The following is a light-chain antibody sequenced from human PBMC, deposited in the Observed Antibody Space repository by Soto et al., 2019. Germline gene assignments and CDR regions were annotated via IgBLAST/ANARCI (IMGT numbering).Light chain of an antibody. CDR1: QSISNW. Sequence: DIQMTQSPSTLSASVGDRVTITCRASQSISNWLAWYQQKPGKAPKLLIYDASTLQSGDPSRFSVSGSGTEFTLTISSLQPDDFATYYCQQYDIYSRTFGQGTKLEIK. CDR2: DAS. V-gene: IGKV1-5*01. J-gene: IGKJ1*01. CDR3: QQYDIYSRT.